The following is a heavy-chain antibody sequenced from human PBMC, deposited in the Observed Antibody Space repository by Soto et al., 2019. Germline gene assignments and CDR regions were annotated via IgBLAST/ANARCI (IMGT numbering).Heavy chain of an antibody. CDR1: GFTFTRYS. Sequence: EVQLVESGGXXVKPGGSLRLSCAASGFTFTRYSMNWVRQAPGKGLEWVSSISSTTNYIYYGDSMKGRFTISRDNAKNSLYMEMNSLRAEDTAVYYCARESEDLTSNFDYWGQGTLVTVSS. CDR3: ARESEDLTSNFDY. J-gene: IGHJ4*02. CDR2: ISSTTNYI. V-gene: IGHV3-21*06.